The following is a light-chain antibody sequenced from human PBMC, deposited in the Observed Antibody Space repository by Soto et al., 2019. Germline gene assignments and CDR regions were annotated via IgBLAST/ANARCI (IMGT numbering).Light chain of an antibody. J-gene: IGLJ2*01. CDR2: DVS. CDR3: SSFTTSSHVL. CDR1: SSDIGASNS. V-gene: IGLV2-14*03. Sequence: QSALTQPASVSGSPGQSITISCTGTSSDIGASNSVSWYQQHPGKAPQLMIFDVSHRPLRVSSRFSGSKSGNTISLTISGLQAEDEADYYCSSFTTSSHVLFGGGTKLTVL.